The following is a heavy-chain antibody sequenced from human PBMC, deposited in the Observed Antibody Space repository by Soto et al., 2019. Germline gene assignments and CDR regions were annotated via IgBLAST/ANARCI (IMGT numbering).Heavy chain of an antibody. J-gene: IGHJ4*02. CDR2: TYYSGST. V-gene: IGHV4-39*01. CDR1: GGSISSSSYY. Sequence: QLQLQESGPGLVKPSETLSLTCTVSGGSISSSSYYWGWIRQPPGKGLEWIGSTYYSGSTYYNPSLKSRVAISVDTSKNQFSLKLSSVTAADTAVYYCARLKVTGTYYFDYWGQATLVTVSS. CDR3: ARLKVTGTYYFDY. D-gene: IGHD4-4*01.